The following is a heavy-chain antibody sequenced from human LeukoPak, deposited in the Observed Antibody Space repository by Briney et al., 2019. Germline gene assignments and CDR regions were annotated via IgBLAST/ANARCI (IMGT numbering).Heavy chain of an antibody. Sequence: PGGSLRLSCAASGFTSSSYAMSWVRQAPGKGLEWVSAISGNGDNTYYADSVKGRFTISRDNSKNTLYLQMNSLRAEDTAVYYCARGSGVLVDYWGQGTLVTVSS. CDR3: ARGSGVLVDY. D-gene: IGHD3-16*01. J-gene: IGHJ4*02. CDR2: ISGNGDNT. V-gene: IGHV3-23*01. CDR1: GFTSSSYA.